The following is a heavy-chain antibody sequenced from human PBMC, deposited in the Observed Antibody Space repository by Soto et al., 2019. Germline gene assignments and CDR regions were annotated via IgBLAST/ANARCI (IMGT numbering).Heavy chain of an antibody. CDR1: GGSFSGYY. V-gene: IGHV4-34*01. CDR3: ARGRQDYSSSWYVD. CDR2: INHSGST. Sequence: QVQLQQWGAGLLKPSETLSLTCDVYGGSFSGYYWSWIRQPPGKGLEWIGEINHSGSTNYNPSLKSRVTISVDTSKNQFSLKLSSVTAADTAVYYCARGRQDYSSSWYVDWGQGTLVTVSS. J-gene: IGHJ4*02. D-gene: IGHD6-13*01.